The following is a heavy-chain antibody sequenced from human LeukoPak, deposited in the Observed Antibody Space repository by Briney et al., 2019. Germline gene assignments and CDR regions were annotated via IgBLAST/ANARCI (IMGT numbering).Heavy chain of an antibody. CDR2: IIPIFNTA. V-gene: IGHV1-69*13. Sequence: SVKVSCKASGGAFSSYTISWVRQAPGQGLEWMGGIIPIFNTAHYAQTFQGRVTITADESTSTAYMELNSLRSEDTAVYYCARDEQDSSSWYARWFDPWGQGTLVTVS. J-gene: IGHJ5*02. CDR3: ARDEQDSSSWYARWFDP. D-gene: IGHD6-13*01. CDR1: GGAFSSYT.